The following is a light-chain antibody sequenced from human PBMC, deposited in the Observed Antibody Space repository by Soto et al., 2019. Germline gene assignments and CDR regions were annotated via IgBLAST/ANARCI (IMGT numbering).Light chain of an antibody. CDR3: QQSYTTPIT. J-gene: IGKJ5*01. V-gene: IGKV1-39*01. CDR1: QSISSS. CDR2: DAS. Sequence: TQNPSSLSASIGDGVTMTWRASQSISSSLNWYQQKPGKAPKLLIYDASGLQSGVPSRFSGSGSGTDFTLTISSLQPEDFATYYCQQSYTTPITFGQGTRLEIK.